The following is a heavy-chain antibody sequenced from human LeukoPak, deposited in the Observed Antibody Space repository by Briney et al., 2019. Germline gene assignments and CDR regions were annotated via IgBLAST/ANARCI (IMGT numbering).Heavy chain of an antibody. CDR1: GGSISSYY. J-gene: IGHJ6*03. V-gene: IGHV4-4*07. Sequence: SETLSLTCTVSGGSISSYYWSWIRQPAGKGLEWIGRIYTSGSTNYNPSLKSRVTMSVDTSKNQFSLKLSSVTAADTAVYYCAREGGLDPAGYYYMDVWGKGPPVTVSS. CDR3: AREGGLDPAGYYYMDV. CDR2: IYTSGST. D-gene: IGHD3/OR15-3a*01.